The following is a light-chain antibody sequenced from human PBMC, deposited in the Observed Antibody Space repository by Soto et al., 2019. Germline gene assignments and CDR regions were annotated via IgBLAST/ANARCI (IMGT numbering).Light chain of an antibody. J-gene: IGKJ1*01. CDR3: QLYGSSRWT. Sequence: EFVLAQSPGTLSLSPGERATLSCRASQTVGTTYLAWYQHKPGQAPRLLIYGASTRATGIPDRFSGSRSGTDFTLTISRLEPEDFAVYFCQLYGSSRWTFGQGTKVEFK. CDR1: QTVGTTY. CDR2: GAS. V-gene: IGKV3-20*01.